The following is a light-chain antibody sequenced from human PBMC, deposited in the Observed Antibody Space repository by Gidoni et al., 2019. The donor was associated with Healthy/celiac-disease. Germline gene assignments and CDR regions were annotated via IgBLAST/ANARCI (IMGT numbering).Light chain of an antibody. Sequence: DIQMTQSPSTLSASVGDRVTITCRASQSISSWLAWYQQKPGKATKLLIYDASSLESGVPSRFSGSGSGTEFTLTISSLQPDDFATYYCQQYNSYPWTFXXXTKLEIK. V-gene: IGKV1-5*01. CDR3: QQYNSYPWT. CDR1: QSISSW. J-gene: IGKJ2*02. CDR2: DAS.